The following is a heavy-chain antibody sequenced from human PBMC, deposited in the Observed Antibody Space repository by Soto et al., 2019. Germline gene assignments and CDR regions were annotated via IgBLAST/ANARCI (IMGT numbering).Heavy chain of an antibody. CDR3: AKSRFLEWLLFDY. J-gene: IGHJ4*02. V-gene: IGHV3-23*01. Sequence: GGSLRLSCAASGFTFSSYAMSWVRQAPGKGLEWVSAISGSGGSTYYADSVKGRFTISSDNSKNTLYLQMNSLRAEDTAVYYCAKSRFLEWLLFDYWGQGTLVTVSS. D-gene: IGHD3-3*01. CDR2: ISGSGGST. CDR1: GFTFSSYA.